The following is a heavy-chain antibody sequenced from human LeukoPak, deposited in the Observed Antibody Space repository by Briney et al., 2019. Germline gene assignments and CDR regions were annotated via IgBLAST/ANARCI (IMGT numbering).Heavy chain of an antibody. D-gene: IGHD1-26*01. CDR3: AHSGTVGARHWFDP. CDR2: IYWDDDK. V-gene: IGHV2-5*08. J-gene: IGHJ5*02. CDR1: GGSISSGGYY. Sequence: QTLSLTCTVSGGSISSGGYYWSWIRQPPGKALEWLALIYWDDDKRYSPSLKSRLTITKDTSKNQVVLTMTNMDPVDTATYYCAHSGTVGARHWFDPWGQGTLVTVSS.